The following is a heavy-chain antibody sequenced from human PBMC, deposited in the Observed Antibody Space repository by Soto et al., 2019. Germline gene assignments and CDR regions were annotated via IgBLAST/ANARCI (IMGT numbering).Heavy chain of an antibody. J-gene: IGHJ4*02. CDR3: AKDRDSSALEY. CDR1: GFTFSTYG. CDR2: IWYDGTNK. Sequence: GGSLRLSCAASGFTFSTYGMHWVRQAPGKGLEWVALIWYDGTNKYYAASVRGRFTISRDNSKNALYLQMNSLRAEDTAVYYCAKDRDSSALEYWGQGTLVTVSS. V-gene: IGHV3-33*06. D-gene: IGHD3-22*01.